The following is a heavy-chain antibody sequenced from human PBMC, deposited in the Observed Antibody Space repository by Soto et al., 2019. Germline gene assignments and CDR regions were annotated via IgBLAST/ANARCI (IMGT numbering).Heavy chain of an antibody. V-gene: IGHV4-31*03. Sequence: QVQLQESGPGLVKSSQTLSLTCTVSGGSISSDGNYWSWIRQHPGKGLEWIGYIYYSGSTNYTPSLKSRVTISVDTSKNQLSLKLNSVTAADTAVYYCARARMVRGIIYYYGMDVWGQGTTVTVSS. J-gene: IGHJ6*02. CDR1: GGSISSDGNY. CDR2: IYYSGST. D-gene: IGHD3-10*01. CDR3: ARARMVRGIIYYYGMDV.